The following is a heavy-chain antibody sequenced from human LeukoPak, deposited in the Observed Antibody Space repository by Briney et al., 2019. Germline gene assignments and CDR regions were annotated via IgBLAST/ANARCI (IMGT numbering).Heavy chain of an antibody. V-gene: IGHV3-20*04. CDR1: GLTFHDYG. CDR3: ARDPNSHDY. Sequence: GGSLRLSCAASGLTFHDYGMSWVRQVPGKGLEWVSYIDWNGGSTGYADSVKGRFTISRDNAKNSLYLQMNSLRAEDTALYYCARDPNSHDYWGQGTPVTVSS. J-gene: IGHJ4*02. CDR2: IDWNGGST. D-gene: IGHD2-21*01.